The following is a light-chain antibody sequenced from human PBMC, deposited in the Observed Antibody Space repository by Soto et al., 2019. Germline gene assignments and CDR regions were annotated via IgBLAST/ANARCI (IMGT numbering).Light chain of an antibody. Sequence: QSALTQPPCASGSPGQSVTISCTGTSSDVGAYNYVSWYQQHAGKAPKLVIYEVTKRPSGVPDRFSGSKSANTASLTVSGLQAEDEADYYCSSFASSNTWVFGGGTKVTVL. CDR1: SSDVGAYNY. V-gene: IGLV2-8*01. J-gene: IGLJ3*02. CDR2: EVT. CDR3: SSFASSNTWV.